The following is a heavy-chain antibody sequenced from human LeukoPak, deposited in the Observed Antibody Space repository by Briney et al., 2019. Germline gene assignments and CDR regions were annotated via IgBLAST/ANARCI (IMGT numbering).Heavy chain of an antibody. V-gene: IGHV3-23*01. D-gene: IGHD1-26*01. J-gene: IGHJ6*01. CDR1: GFTFSGFA. Sequence: GGSLRLSCAESGFTFSGFAMSWVRRTPGKGREWVSGISGSGDNTLYADSVKGRITISRDNSKNTLYLEMNSLRAEDTAIYYCAKMKGHPLPKYYMDVWGQGTTVTVSS. CDR2: ISGSGDNT. CDR3: AKMKGHPLPKYYMDV.